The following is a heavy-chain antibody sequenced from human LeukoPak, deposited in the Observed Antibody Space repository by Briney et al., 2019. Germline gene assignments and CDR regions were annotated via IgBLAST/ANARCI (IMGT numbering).Heavy chain of an antibody. D-gene: IGHD2-2*01. CDR2: INSDGSST. Sequence: PGGSLRLSCAASGFTFSSYWMHWVRQAPGKGLVWVSRINSDGSSTSYADSVKGRFTISRDNAKNTLYLQMNRLRAEDTAVYYCASPSSTSLFDYWGQGTLVTVSS. CDR1: GFTFSSYW. CDR3: ASPSSTSLFDY. J-gene: IGHJ4*02. V-gene: IGHV3-74*01.